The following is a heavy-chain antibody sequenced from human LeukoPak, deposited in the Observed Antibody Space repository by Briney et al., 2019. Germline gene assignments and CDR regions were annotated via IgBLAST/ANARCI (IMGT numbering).Heavy chain of an antibody. CDR1: GGSISSYY. CDR3: ARDGFLPQNYDSSGYPRGPYYYYYYGMDV. Sequence: PSETLSLTCTVSGGSISSYYWSWIRQPAGKGLEWIGRIYTSGSTNYNPSLKSRVTMSVDTSKNQFSLKLSSVTAADTAVYYCARDGFLPQNYDSSGYPRGPYYYYYYGMDVWGQGPTVTVSS. CDR2: IYTSGST. J-gene: IGHJ6*02. D-gene: IGHD3-22*01. V-gene: IGHV4-4*07.